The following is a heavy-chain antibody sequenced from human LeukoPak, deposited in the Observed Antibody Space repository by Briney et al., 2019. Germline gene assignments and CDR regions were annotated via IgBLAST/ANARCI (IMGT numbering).Heavy chain of an antibody. CDR2: IIPIFGTA. CDR1: GGTFSSYA. D-gene: IGHD2-8*01. V-gene: IGHV1-69*05. Sequence: SVKVSCKASGGTFSSYAISWVRQAPGQGLEWMGRIIPIFGTANYAQKFQGRVTITTDESTSTAYMELSSLRSEDTAVYYCASDSSIALMVYAPLDYWGQGTLVTVSS. J-gene: IGHJ4*02. CDR3: ASDSSIALMVYAPLDY.